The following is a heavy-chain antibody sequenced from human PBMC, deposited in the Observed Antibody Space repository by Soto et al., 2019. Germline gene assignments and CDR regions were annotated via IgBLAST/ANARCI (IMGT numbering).Heavy chain of an antibody. CDR1: GGTFSSYA. D-gene: IGHD3-22*01. CDR2: IIPIFGTA. Sequence: SVKVSCKASGGTFSSYAISWVRQAPGQGLEWMGGIIPIFGTANYAQKFQGRVTITADESTSTAYMELSSLRSEDTAVYYCARVGGYSLAAFYWGQGTLVTVSS. J-gene: IGHJ4*02. V-gene: IGHV1-69*13. CDR3: ARVGGYSLAAFY.